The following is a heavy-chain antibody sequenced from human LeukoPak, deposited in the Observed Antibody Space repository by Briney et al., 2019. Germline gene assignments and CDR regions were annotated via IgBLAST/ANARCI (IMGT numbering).Heavy chain of an antibody. Sequence: GASVKVSCKVSGYTLTELSMHWVRQAPGKGLEWMGGFDPEDGETIYAQKFQGRVTMTEDTSTDTAYMELSSLRSEDTAVYYCATTPIRSSSTRGDYYYYMDVWGKGTTVTVSS. D-gene: IGHD6-6*01. CDR1: GYTLTELS. CDR3: ATTPIRSSSTRGDYYYYMDV. CDR2: FDPEDGET. V-gene: IGHV1-24*01. J-gene: IGHJ6*03.